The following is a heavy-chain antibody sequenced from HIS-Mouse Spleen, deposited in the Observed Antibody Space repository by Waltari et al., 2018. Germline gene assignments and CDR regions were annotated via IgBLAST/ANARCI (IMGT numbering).Heavy chain of an antibody. CDR1: GCSISSSLYS. J-gene: IGHJ2*01. V-gene: IGHV4-39*07. CDR2: IYYSGST. CDR3: AREIPYSSSWYDWYFDL. D-gene: IGHD6-13*01. Sequence: QLQLQESGPGLVKPSETLSLTCPVSGCSISSSLYSWGWIRQPPGKGLEWIGSIYYSGSTYYNPSLKSRVTISVETSKNQFSLKLSSVTAADTAVYYCAREIPYSSSWYDWYFDLWGRGTLVTVSS.